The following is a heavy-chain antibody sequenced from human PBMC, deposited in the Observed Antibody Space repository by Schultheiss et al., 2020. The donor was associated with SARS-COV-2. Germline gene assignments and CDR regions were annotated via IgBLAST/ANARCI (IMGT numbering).Heavy chain of an antibody. V-gene: IGHV3-49*04. D-gene: IGHD3-3*01. Sequence: GESLKISCTASGFTFGDYAMSWVRQAPGKGLEWVGFIRSKAYGGTTEYAASVKGRFTISRDDSKSIAYLQMNSLKTEDTAVYYCTRDSNPTIFGVDDYYYYYMDVWGKGTTVTVSS. CDR3: TRDSNPTIFGVDDYYYYYMDV. J-gene: IGHJ6*03. CDR2: IRSKAYGGTT. CDR1: GFTFGDYA.